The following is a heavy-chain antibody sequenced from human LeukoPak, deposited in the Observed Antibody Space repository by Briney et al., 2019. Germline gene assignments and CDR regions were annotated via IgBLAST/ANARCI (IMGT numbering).Heavy chain of an antibody. Sequence: ASVKVSCKASGYTFTSYDINWVRQATGQGLEWMGWMNPNSGNTGYAQKFQGRVTMTRDTSISTAYMELSRLRSDDTAVYYCARAPTYYYDSSGYYSFDYWGQGTLVTVSS. CDR1: GYTFTSYD. CDR3: ARAPTYYYDSSGYYSFDY. J-gene: IGHJ4*02. CDR2: MNPNSGNT. V-gene: IGHV1-8*01. D-gene: IGHD3-22*01.